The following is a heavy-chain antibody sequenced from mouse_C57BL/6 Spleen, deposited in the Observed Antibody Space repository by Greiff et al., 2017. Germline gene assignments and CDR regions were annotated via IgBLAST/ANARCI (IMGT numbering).Heavy chain of an antibody. CDR1: GYTFTSYW. D-gene: IGHD1-1*01. Sequence: VQLKQPGAELVKPGASVKMSCKASGYTFTSYWITWVKQRPGQGLEWIGDIYPGSGSTNYNEKFKSKATLTVDTSSSTAYMQRHSLTSEDSAVFYCARSRDGRDWYFDVWGTGTTVTVSS. V-gene: IGHV1-55*01. J-gene: IGHJ1*03. CDR3: ARSRDGRDWYFDV. CDR2: IYPGSGST.